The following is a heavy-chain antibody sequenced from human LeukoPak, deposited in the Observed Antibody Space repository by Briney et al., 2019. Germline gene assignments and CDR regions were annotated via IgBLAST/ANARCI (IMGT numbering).Heavy chain of an antibody. V-gene: IGHV3-7*04. CDR3: ARWGYTSAWPYLDY. CDR2: IKEDGSEE. J-gene: IGHJ4*02. D-gene: IGHD6-19*01. CDR1: GFTFRSYW. Sequence: PGGSLRLSCGTSGFTFRSYWMIWVRQAPGKGLEWVGNIKEDGSEETYADSVEGRFTISRDHAKSSPYLQMNSLRAEDTAVYYCARWGYTSAWPYLDYVGPRTLVTVSS.